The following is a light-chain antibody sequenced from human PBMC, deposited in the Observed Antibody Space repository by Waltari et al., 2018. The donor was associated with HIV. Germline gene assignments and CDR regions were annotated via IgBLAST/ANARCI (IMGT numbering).Light chain of an antibody. V-gene: IGLV2-14*01. J-gene: IGLJ2*01. CDR3: SSYTSSNTLR. Sequence: QSALTQPASVSGSPGQSITISCTGTSSDVGGYKNVSWYQQHPGKAPRLMIYEVSNRPSGVSNRFSGSKSGDTASLTISGLQAEDEAAYYCSSYTSSNTLRFGGGTKLTVL. CDR2: EVS. CDR1: SSDVGGYKN.